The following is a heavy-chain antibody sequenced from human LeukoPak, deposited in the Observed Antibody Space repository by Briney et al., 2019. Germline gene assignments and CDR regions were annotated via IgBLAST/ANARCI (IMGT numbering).Heavy chain of an antibody. CDR2: IYSGDNT. V-gene: IGHV3-53*01. J-gene: IGHJ4*02. CDR1: GFSVSSNY. D-gene: IGHD3-10*01. Sequence: GGSLRLSCAASGFSVSSNYLSGVGQAPGKGVEGVSVIYSGDNTYYADSVKRQCTISRHNSKNTLYLQMNSLRAEDTAVYYCARDGVWYGELPTYYFDYWGQGTLVTVSS. CDR3: ARDGVWYGELPTYYFDY.